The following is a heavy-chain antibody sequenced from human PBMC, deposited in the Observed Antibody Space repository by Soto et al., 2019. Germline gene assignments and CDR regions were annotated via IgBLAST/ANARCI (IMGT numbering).Heavy chain of an antibody. CDR3: ARGEQYSGRIFDY. J-gene: IGHJ4*01. CDR2: TYYRSKWYY. CDR1: GYSVSSNSAG. D-gene: IGHD1-26*01. Sequence: SHTPSLTCVITGYSVSSNSAGLSWVRQSPSRGLEWLGRTYYRSKWYYEYAVSVRGRITINPDTSKNQYSLQLNSVTPEDTAVYFCARGEQYSGRIFDYWGQGTLVTVSS. V-gene: IGHV6-1*01.